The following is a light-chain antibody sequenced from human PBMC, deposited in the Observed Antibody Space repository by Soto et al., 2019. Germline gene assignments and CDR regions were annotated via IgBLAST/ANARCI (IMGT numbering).Light chain of an antibody. Sequence: QSVLTQPPSVSGAPGQRVTISFTGSASNLGAKYAVHWYQHLPGTAPKLLIYDNIHRPSGVPDRFSGSKSDTSASLAITGLQGEDGADYYCQSYDTTLSGLVFGGGTKLTVL. J-gene: IGLJ3*02. CDR3: QSYDTTLSGLV. CDR2: DNI. V-gene: IGLV1-40*01. CDR1: ASNLGAKYA.